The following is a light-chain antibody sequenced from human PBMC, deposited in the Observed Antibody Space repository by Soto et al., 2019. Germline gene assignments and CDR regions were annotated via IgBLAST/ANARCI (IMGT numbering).Light chain of an antibody. CDR3: QQYYSHGT. J-gene: IGKJ3*01. V-gene: IGKV1-8*01. CDR2: AAS. Sequence: AIRMTQSPSSFSASTGDRVTITCRASQGISSYLAWYQQKPGKAPKLLIYAASTLQSGVPSRFSGSGSGTDFTLTISCLQSEDFATYYCQQYYSHGTFGPGTKVDIK. CDR1: QGISSY.